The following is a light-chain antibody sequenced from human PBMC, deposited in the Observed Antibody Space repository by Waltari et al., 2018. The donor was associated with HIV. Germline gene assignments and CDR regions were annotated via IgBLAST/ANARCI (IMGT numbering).Light chain of an antibody. V-gene: IGLV2-14*01. CDR3: TSYTSGSTLVM. J-gene: IGLJ3*02. Sequence: QSALTPPASVSGSPGQSITISCTGISSAVGGYNSVSWYQHHPGKAPKLLISEVINRPPGVSNRFSASKSGNTASLTISGLQPEDEADYYCTSYTSGSTLVMFGGGTKLTVL. CDR2: EVI. CDR1: SSAVGGYNS.